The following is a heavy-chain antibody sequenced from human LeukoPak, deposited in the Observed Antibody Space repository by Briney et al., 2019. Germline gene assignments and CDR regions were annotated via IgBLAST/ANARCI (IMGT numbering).Heavy chain of an antibody. CDR3: VRLQGVPGVNPVAYGMDV. D-gene: IGHD1-14*01. J-gene: IGHJ6*02. Sequence: GGSLRLSCAASGFTFSTYAMHWVRQAPGKGLEYVSGIISNGGSTYYANSVKGRFAISRDNSKNTLFLQMGSLRAEDMAVYYCVRLQGVPGVNPVAYGMDVWGQGTTVTVSS. CDR2: IISNGGST. V-gene: IGHV3-64*01. CDR1: GFTFSTYA.